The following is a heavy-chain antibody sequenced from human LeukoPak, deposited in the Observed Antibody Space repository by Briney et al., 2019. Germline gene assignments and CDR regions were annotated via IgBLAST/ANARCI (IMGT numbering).Heavy chain of an antibody. Sequence: GGSLRLSCAASGFTFSSYGMHWVREAPGKGLEWGSVIWYDGSNKYYADSVKGRFTISRDNSKNTLYLQMNSLRAEDTAVYYCARSILLNNYSYYGMDVWGQGTTVTVSS. V-gene: IGHV3-33*01. CDR3: ARSILLNNYSYYGMDV. CDR1: GFTFSSYG. J-gene: IGHJ6*02. D-gene: IGHD1/OR15-1a*01. CDR2: IWYDGSNK.